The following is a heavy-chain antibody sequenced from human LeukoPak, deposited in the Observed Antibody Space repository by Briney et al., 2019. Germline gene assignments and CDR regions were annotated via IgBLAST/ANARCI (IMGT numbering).Heavy chain of an antibody. V-gene: IGHV1-2*02. CDR2: INPNSGGT. CDR3: ARTVADTGWFDP. J-gene: IGHJ5*02. D-gene: IGHD4-23*01. CDR1: GYTFTGYY. Sequence: ASVKVSCKASGYTFTGYYMHWVRQAPGQGLEWMGWINPNSGGTNYAQKFQGRVTMTRDTSISTAYMEPSRLRSDDTAVYYCARTVADTGWFDPWGQGTLVTVSS.